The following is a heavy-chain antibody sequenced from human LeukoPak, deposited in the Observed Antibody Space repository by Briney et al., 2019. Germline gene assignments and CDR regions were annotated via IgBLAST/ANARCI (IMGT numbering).Heavy chain of an antibody. J-gene: IGHJ4*02. Sequence: PGGSLRLSCAASGFTFRSFSMNWVRQAPGKGLEWVANIKQDGSEKYYVDSVKGRFTISRDNAKNSLFLQMNSLRAEDTAVYYCARPRIQLWLIDYWGQGTLVTVSS. CDR3: ARPRIQLWLIDY. CDR1: GFTFRSFS. V-gene: IGHV3-7*01. CDR2: IKQDGSEK. D-gene: IGHD5-18*01.